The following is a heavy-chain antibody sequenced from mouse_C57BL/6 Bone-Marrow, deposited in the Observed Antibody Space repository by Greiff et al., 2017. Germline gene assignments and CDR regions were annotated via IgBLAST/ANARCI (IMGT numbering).Heavy chain of an antibody. CDR2: IFPGRGST. CDR3: ARSHYYGSSYAMDY. J-gene: IGHJ4*01. Sequence: VQLQQSGPELVRPGASVKISCKAPGYTFTSHWMQWVRQRPGQALEWIGEIFPGRGSTYYNEKFKGKATLTVDTSSSTAYMQLSSLTSEDAAVYFCARSHYYGSSYAMDYWGQGTSVTVSS. CDR1: GYTFTSHW. D-gene: IGHD1-1*01. V-gene: IGHV1-56*01.